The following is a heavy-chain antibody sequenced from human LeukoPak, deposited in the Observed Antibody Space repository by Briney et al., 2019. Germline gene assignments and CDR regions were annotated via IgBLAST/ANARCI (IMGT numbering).Heavy chain of an antibody. V-gene: IGHV3-30*02. D-gene: IGHD5-18*01. CDR3: AKDGDTAMAKAFDI. CDR2: IWYDGSKK. J-gene: IGHJ3*02. Sequence: GGSLRLSCVPSGFTFSSYGMHWVRQAPGKGLDWVASIWYDGSKKYYADSVKGRFTISRDNSKNTLFLQMNSLSTEDTAVYHCAKDGDTAMAKAFDIWGQGTMVTVSS. CDR1: GFTFSSYG.